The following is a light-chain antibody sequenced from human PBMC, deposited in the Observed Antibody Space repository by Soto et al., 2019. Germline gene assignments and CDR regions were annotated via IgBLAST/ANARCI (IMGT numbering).Light chain of an antibody. V-gene: IGLV1-40*01. CDR3: QSSDSSLSGSYV. J-gene: IGLJ1*01. CDR2: GNS. CDR1: SSNIGAGYD. Sequence: QSVLTQPPSVSGAPGQRVTISCTGSSSNIGAGYDVHWYQQLPGTAPKLLIYGNSNRPSGVPDRFSGSKSGTSASLAITGRQAEDEADYYCQSSDSSLSGSYVFGTGTKVTVL.